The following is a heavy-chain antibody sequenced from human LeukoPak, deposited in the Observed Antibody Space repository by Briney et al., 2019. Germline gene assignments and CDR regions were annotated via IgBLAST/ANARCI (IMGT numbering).Heavy chain of an antibody. V-gene: IGHV1-2*02. CDR1: GYTFTGYY. CDR2: INPNSGGT. J-gene: IGHJ4*02. D-gene: IGHD2-2*01. Sequence: ASVKVSCKASGYTFTGYYMHWVRQAPGQGLEWMGWINPNSGGTNYEQKFQGRVTITRDTSISTAYMELSRLRSDDTAVYYCAGQYCSSTSCQSLFDYWGQGTLVTVSS. CDR3: AGQYCSSTSCQSLFDY.